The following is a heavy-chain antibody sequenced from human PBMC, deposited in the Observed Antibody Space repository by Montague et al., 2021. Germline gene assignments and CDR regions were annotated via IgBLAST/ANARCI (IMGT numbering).Heavy chain of an antibody. D-gene: IGHD6-13*01. Sequence: SLRLSCAASGFSFSSYRMHWVRQAPGKGLLWVSRITLDGSSTTFADSVKGRFTTSGDNAKATLYLQMNSLRVEDTAVYYCARNLASAAPGAFDIWGQGTMVTVSS. CDR1: GFSFSSYR. V-gene: IGHV3-74*01. CDR2: ITLDGSST. J-gene: IGHJ3*02. CDR3: ARNLASAAPGAFDI.